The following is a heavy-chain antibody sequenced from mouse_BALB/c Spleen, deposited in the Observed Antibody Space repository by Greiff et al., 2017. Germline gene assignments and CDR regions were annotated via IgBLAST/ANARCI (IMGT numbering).Heavy chain of an antibody. CDR2: ISSGGST. CDR3: ARGRDRYLYAMDY. Sequence: EVQGVESGGGLVKPGGSLKLSCAASGFTFSSYAMSWVRQTPEKRLEWVASISSGGSTYYPDSVKGRFTISRDNARNILYLQMSSLRSEDTAMYYCARGRDRYLYAMDYWGQGTSVTVSS. J-gene: IGHJ4*01. CDR1: GFTFSSYA. V-gene: IGHV5-6-5*01. D-gene: IGHD2-14*01.